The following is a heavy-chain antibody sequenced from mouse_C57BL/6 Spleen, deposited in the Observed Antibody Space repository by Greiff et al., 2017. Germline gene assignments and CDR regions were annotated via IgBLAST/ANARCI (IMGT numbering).Heavy chain of an antibody. Sequence: VQLQQPGTELLKPGASVKMSCKASGYTFTSYWITWVKQRPGQGLEWIGDIYPGSGSTNYNEKFKSKATLTVDTSSSTAYMQLSSLTSEDSAVYYCARDWDRGAMDYWGQGTSVTVSS. V-gene: IGHV1-55*01. CDR2: IYPGSGST. D-gene: IGHD4-1*01. CDR1: GYTFTSYW. J-gene: IGHJ4*01. CDR3: ARDWDRGAMDY.